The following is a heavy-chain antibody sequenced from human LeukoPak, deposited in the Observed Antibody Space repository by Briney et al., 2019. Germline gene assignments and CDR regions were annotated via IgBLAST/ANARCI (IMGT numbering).Heavy chain of an antibody. CDR1: GGTFSSYA. CDR2: IIPIFGTA. V-gene: IGHV1-69*06. J-gene: IGHJ6*03. Sequence: GASVKVSCKASGGTFSSYAISWVRQAPGQGLEWMGGIIPIFGTANYAQKFQGRVTITADKSTRTAYMELRSLRSDDTAVYYCALKTVTTAYYYMDVWGKGTTVTISS. D-gene: IGHD1-1*01. CDR3: ALKTVTTAYYYMDV.